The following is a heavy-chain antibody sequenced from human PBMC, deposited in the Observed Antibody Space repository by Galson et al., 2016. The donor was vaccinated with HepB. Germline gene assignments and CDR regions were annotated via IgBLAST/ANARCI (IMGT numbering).Heavy chain of an antibody. Sequence: SMRLSCAGAGFIFRGYGMHWCRQAPGKGLEWVAADTMDGRRTFYADSVKGRFTISRDNSKNMLFLQMSSLRPDDTAVYYCAKGHECCPPVGCSVDYWGQGTLVSVSS. J-gene: IGHJ4*02. D-gene: IGHD3-10*02. V-gene: IGHV3-30*18. CDR1: GFIFRGYG. CDR2: DTMDGRRT. CDR3: AKGHECCPPVGCSVDY.